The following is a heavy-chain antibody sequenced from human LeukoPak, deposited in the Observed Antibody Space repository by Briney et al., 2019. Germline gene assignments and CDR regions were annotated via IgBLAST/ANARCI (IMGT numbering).Heavy chain of an antibody. J-gene: IGHJ4*02. CDR1: GGSISSYY. CDR3: ARFLSMGYYFDY. CDR2: IYYSGST. Sequence: SETLSLTCTVSGGSISSYYWSWIRQPPGKGLEWIGYIYYSGSTNYNPSLKSRVTVSVDTSKNQFSLKLSSVTAADTAVYYCARFLSMGYYFDYWGQGTLVTVSS. D-gene: IGHD2/OR15-2a*01. V-gene: IGHV4-59*01.